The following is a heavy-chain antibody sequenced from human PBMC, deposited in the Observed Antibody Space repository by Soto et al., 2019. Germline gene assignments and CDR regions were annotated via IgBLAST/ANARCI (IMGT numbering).Heavy chain of an antibody. J-gene: IGHJ5*02. CDR2: IYWDEDK. V-gene: IGHV2-5*02. CDR3: AKSRYSGGWHWFDP. D-gene: IGHD6-19*01. Sequence: SGPTLEPTQTLTRTCTFAGFSRSTSGVGVGWIRQPPGKALEWLALIYWDEDKRYSPSLKSRITITKDTSKNQVVLTMTNMDPVDTATYYCAKSRYSGGWHWFDPWGQGTLVTVSS. CDR1: GFSRSTSGVG.